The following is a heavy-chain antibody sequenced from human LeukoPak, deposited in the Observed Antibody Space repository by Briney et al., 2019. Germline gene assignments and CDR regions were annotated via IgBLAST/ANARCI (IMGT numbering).Heavy chain of an antibody. D-gene: IGHD2-21*01. J-gene: IGHJ4*02. CDR2: IYPGDSDT. Sequence: HGESLKISCQASGYSFTNYWIGWVRQMPGKGLEWMGNIYPGDSDTKYSPSFQGHVTISADKSSNTAYLQWSRLKASDSAMYFCARGRGFHRRSFDSRGPGTLLTVSS. CDR3: ARGRGFHRRSFDS. V-gene: IGHV5-51*01. CDR1: GYSFTNYW.